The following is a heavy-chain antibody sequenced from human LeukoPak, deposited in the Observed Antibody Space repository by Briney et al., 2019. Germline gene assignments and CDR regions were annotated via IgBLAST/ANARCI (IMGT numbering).Heavy chain of an antibody. Sequence: ASVKVSCEASGYTFTSYGISWVRQAPGQGLEWMGWISAYNGNTNFAQKLQGRVTMTTDTSTSTAYMDLRSLRSDDTAVYYCARDQAATNTQVRFCLDWGQGTLVTVSS. V-gene: IGHV1-18*01. CDR3: ARDQAATNTQVRFCLD. CDR2: ISAYNGNT. J-gene: IGHJ4*02. D-gene: IGHD3-9*01. CDR1: GYTFTSYG.